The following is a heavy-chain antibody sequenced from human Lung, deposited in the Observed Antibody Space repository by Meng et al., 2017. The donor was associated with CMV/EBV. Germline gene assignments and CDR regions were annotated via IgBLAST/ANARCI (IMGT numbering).Heavy chain of an antibody. D-gene: IGHD6-13*01. CDR1: GYTFSTFD. CDR2: MNANSGNT. J-gene: IGHJ6*02. CDR3: ARTQIAGEAGGTKTKYYYYGLDV. Sequence: ASXXVSXKASGYTFSTFDINWERLATGQGLEWMGWMNANSGNTGYAQKFQGRVSMTRDTSTNTAYMQLSSLRSDDTAVYFCARTQIAGEAGGTKTKYYYYGLDVXGQGXTVTVSS. V-gene: IGHV1-8*02.